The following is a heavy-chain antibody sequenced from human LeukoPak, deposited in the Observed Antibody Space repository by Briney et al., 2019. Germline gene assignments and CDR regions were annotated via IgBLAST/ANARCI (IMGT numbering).Heavy chain of an antibody. V-gene: IGHV4-59*01. Sequence: SETLSLTCTVSGGSISSYYWSWIRQPPGKGLEWIGYIYYSGTTNYNPSLKSRVTISVDTSKNQFSLKLSSVTAADTAVYYCAREVRYSSGWYAGDFDYWGQGTLVTVSS. D-gene: IGHD6-19*01. CDR2: IYYSGTT. CDR1: GGSISSYY. J-gene: IGHJ4*02. CDR3: AREVRYSSGWYAGDFDY.